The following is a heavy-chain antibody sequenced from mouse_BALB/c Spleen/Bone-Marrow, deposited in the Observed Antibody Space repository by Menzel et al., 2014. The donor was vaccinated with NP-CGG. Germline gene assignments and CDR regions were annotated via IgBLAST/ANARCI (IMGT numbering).Heavy chain of an antibody. CDR2: IWSDGST. J-gene: IGHJ4*01. D-gene: IGHD4-1*01. CDR3: ARSGTDYAMDY. Sequence: AMLVESGPDLVAPSQSLSLTCTVPGFSLTSYGLHWVRQPPGKGLEWLGVIWSDGSTTYNSALKSRLSISKDNSKRQVLLKMNSLQTDDTAMYYCARSGTDYAMDYWGQGTSVTVSS. V-gene: IGHV2-6-2*01. CDR1: GFSLTSYG.